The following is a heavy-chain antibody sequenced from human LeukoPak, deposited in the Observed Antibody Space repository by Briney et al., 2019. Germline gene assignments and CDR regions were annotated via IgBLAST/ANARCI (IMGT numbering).Heavy chain of an antibody. J-gene: IGHJ6*02. Sequence: PGGSLRLSCAASGFTFNTYSMNWVRQAPGKGLEWVSSISSNSRDIYYADSVKGRFTISRDNAKNSLHLQMNSLRAEDTAVYYCAKDVDSSAYYYYYGMDVWGQGTTVTVSS. D-gene: IGHD6-13*01. CDR1: GFTFNTYS. V-gene: IGHV3-21*01. CDR2: ISSNSRDI. CDR3: AKDVDSSAYYYYYGMDV.